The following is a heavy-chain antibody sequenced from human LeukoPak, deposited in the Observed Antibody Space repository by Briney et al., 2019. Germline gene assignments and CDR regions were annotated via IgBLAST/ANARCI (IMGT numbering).Heavy chain of an antibody. D-gene: IGHD3-16*01. J-gene: IGHJ6*02. CDR1: GGSLTGYH. CDR2: INHSGST. CDR3: ARGQRTLTAHYYDYHPIDV. Sequence: SETLSLTCGVQGGSLTGYHWNWIRRSPGRGLEWLGKINHSGSTTYSPSFERRLTISLVTSKNEVSLRLTSVTAADTAIYYCARGQRTLTAHYYDYHPIDVWGQGTTVTVSS. V-gene: IGHV4-34*01.